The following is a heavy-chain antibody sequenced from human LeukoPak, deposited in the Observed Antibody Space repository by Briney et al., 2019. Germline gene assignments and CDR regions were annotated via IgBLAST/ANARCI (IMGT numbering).Heavy chain of an antibody. J-gene: IGHJ4*02. CDR2: ISSSSTI. CDR3: AKRDSKKYYFDY. Sequence: GGSLRLSCAASGFTFSTYSMNWVRQAPGKGLEWVSYISSSSTIYYADSVKGRFAISRDNAKNSLYLQMNSLRDEDTAVYYCAKRDSKKYYFDYWGQGTLVTVSS. D-gene: IGHD1-1*01. CDR1: GFTFSTYS. V-gene: IGHV3-48*02.